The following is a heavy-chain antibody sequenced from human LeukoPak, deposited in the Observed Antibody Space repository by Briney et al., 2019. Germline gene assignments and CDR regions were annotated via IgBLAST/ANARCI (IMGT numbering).Heavy chain of an antibody. Sequence: GGSLRLSCAASGFTFSSYAMSWVRQAPGKGLEWVSAMSGSGGSTYFADSVKGRFTISRDNSKNTLYLQMNSLRAEDMAVYYCAKSRARREGSSGSIDYWGQGTLVTVSS. D-gene: IGHD3-22*01. CDR1: GFTFSSYA. V-gene: IGHV3-23*01. CDR2: MSGSGGST. J-gene: IGHJ4*02. CDR3: AKSRARREGSSGSIDY.